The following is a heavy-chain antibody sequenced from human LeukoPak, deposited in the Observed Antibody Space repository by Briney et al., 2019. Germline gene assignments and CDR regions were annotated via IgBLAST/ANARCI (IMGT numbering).Heavy chain of an antibody. Sequence: SETLSLTCTGSGGSISSGGYYWSWIRQHPGKGLEWIGYIYYSGSTYYNPSLKSRVTISVDTSKNQFSLKLSSVTAADTAVYYCARAAYCSGGSCLDYWGQGTLVTVSS. J-gene: IGHJ4*02. D-gene: IGHD2-15*01. V-gene: IGHV4-31*03. CDR2: IYYSGST. CDR1: GGSISSGGYY. CDR3: ARAAYCSGGSCLDY.